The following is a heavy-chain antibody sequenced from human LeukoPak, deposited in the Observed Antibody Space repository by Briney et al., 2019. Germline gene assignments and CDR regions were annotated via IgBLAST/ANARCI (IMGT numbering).Heavy chain of an antibody. CDR3: AKDRGGSGLFDY. Sequence: GGSLRLSCAASGFTFSSYSMSWVRQAPGKGLEWVSAISGGGGSTYYADSVKGRFTISRDNSKNSLYLQMNSLRTEDTALYYCAKDRGGSGLFDYWGQGTLVTVSS. D-gene: IGHD2-15*01. V-gene: IGHV3-23*01. CDR1: GFTFSSYS. J-gene: IGHJ4*02. CDR2: ISGGGGST.